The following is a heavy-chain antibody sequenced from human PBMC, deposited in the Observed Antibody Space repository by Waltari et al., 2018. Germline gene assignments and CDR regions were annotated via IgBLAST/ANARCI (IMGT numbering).Heavy chain of an antibody. J-gene: IGHJ6*02. V-gene: IGHV1-2*06. D-gene: IGHD3-3*01. CDR3: ARDRNYDFWTGRYGMDV. Sequence: QVQLVQSGTEVKKVGASVKVSCKASGYIFTGHFINWVRQAPGQGLEGVGRCNTRNGDTDNAQKVQGRVTMTSDTPITTVYMELSSLRSDDKAVYYCARDRNYDFWTGRYGMDVWGQGTTVTVSS. CDR1: GYIFTGHF. CDR2: CNTRNGDT.